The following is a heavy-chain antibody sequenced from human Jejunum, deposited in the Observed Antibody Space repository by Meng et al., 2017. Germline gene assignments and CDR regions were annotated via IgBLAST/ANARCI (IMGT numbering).Heavy chain of an antibody. CDR2: SYHTGSR. CDR1: GGSISSGAYS. J-gene: IGHJ5*02. V-gene: IGHV4-30-2*01. Sequence: QLQLQESGSGLVQPSQTLSLTCAVSGGSISSGAYSWSWIRQPPGKGLEWIGHSYHTGSRNYNPSLESRVTISVDRSKNQFSLKLTSVTAADTAVYYCARASVGNCGGDCYSPHWFDPWGQGTLVTVSS. CDR3: ARASVGNCGGDCYSPHWFDP. D-gene: IGHD2-21*02.